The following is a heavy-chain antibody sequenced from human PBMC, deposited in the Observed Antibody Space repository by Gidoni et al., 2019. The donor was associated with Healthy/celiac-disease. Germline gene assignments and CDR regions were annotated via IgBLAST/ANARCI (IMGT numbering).Heavy chain of an antibody. CDR3: AKLITDGYNYGVSDY. D-gene: IGHD5-12*01. CDR2: ISYDGSNK. V-gene: IGHV3-30*18. CDR1: GFTFSRYG. J-gene: IGHJ4*02. Sequence: QVQLVESGGGVVQPGMSLRLSCAASGFTFSRYGMHWVRQAPGKGLEWVAVISYDGSNKYYADSVKGRFTISRDNSKNTLYLQMNSLRAEDTAVYYCAKLITDGYNYGVSDYWGQGTLVTVSS.